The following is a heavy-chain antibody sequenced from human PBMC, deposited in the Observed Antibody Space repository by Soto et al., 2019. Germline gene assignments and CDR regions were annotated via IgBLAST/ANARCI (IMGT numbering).Heavy chain of an antibody. CDR2: IYYSGST. J-gene: IGHJ5*02. Sequence: SETLSLTCTVSGGSISSYYWSWIRQPPGKGLEWIGYIYYSGSTNYNPSLKSRVTISVDTSKNQFSLKLSSVTAADTAVCYCARDPSIAARMSWFDPWGQGTLVTVSS. D-gene: IGHD6-6*01. CDR1: GGSISSYY. V-gene: IGHV4-59*01. CDR3: ARDPSIAARMSWFDP.